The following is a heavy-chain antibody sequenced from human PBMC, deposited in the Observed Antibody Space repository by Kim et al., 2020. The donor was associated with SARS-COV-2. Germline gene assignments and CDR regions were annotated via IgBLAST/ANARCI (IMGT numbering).Heavy chain of an antibody. CDR1: GFTFSSYE. Sequence: GGSLRLSCAASGFTFSSYEMNWVRQAPGKGLEWVSYISSSGSTIYYADSVKGRFTISRDNAKNSLYLQMNSLRAEDTAVYYCAREVLTAIHYYYYYGMDVWGQGTTVTVSS. J-gene: IGHJ6*02. D-gene: IGHD2-21*02. CDR2: ISSSGSTI. CDR3: AREVLTAIHYYYYYGMDV. V-gene: IGHV3-48*03.